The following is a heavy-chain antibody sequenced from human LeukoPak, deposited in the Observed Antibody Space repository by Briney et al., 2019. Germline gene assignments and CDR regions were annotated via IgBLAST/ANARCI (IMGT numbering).Heavy chain of an antibody. V-gene: IGHV3-23*01. Sequence: GGSLRLSCAASGFSFSSYAMSWVRQAPGKGLEWVSNIVGRGDTTYYADSVKGRFTISRDNSKNTLYLQMNSLRAEDTAVYYCALKGVSVPVSYWGQGTLVTVSS. CDR3: ALKGVSVPVSY. CDR1: GFSFSSYA. D-gene: IGHD6-19*01. CDR2: IVGRGDTT. J-gene: IGHJ4*02.